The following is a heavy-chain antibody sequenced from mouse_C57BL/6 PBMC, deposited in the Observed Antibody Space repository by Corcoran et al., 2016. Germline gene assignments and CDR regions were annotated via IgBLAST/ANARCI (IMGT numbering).Heavy chain of an antibody. Sequence: EVQLQQSGPELEKPGASVKISCKASGYTFTDYYMNWVTQSHGKSLEWIGDINPNNGGTSYNQKFKGKATLTVDKSSSTAYMELRSLTSEDSAVYYCARMRGNGYDVSHFDYWGQGTTLTVSS. V-gene: IGHV1-26*01. CDR1: GYTFTDYY. D-gene: IGHD2-2*01. J-gene: IGHJ2*01. CDR3: ARMRGNGYDVSHFDY. CDR2: INPNNGGT.